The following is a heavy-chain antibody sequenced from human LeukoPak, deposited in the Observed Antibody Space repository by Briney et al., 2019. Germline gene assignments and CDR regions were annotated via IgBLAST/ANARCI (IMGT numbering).Heavy chain of an antibody. Sequence: ASVKVSCKASGYTITTYGINWVRQAPGQGLEWMGWISAYNGASKYAQKFQGRVTMTTETSTTTAYMELRSLRSDDTAVYFCARGQSSVGGDYYYYFGMDVWGQGTTVTVSS. CDR1: GYTITTYG. D-gene: IGHD6-19*01. CDR2: ISAYNGAS. CDR3: ARGQSSVGGDYYYYFGMDV. J-gene: IGHJ6*02. V-gene: IGHV1-18*01.